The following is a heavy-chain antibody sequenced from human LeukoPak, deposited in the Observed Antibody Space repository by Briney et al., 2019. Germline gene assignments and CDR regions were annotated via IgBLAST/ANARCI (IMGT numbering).Heavy chain of an antibody. D-gene: IGHD3-10*01. J-gene: IGHJ4*02. Sequence: GGSLRLSCAASGFIFSNYWMTWVRQTPGKGLEFVANIKEDGSEIFYLDSVKGRFTISRDNAKNSAYLQTNSLRAEDTAVYYCARSPDGVDNWGQGTLVTVSS. CDR2: IKEDGSEI. CDR3: ARSPDGVDN. V-gene: IGHV3-7*01. CDR1: GFIFSNYW.